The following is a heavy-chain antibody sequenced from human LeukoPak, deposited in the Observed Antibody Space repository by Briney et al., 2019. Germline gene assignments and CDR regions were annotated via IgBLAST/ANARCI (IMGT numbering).Heavy chain of an antibody. CDR2: INTDGGTT. D-gene: IGHD1-7*01. CDR3: ATSRTFDY. CDR1: GFTFSSYW. V-gene: IGHV3-74*01. J-gene: IGHJ4*02. Sequence: GGSLRLSCEASGFTFSSYWMHWVRQAPGKGPVWVSHINTDGGTTSYADSVRGRFTISRDNAKNTLYLQMDSLGAEDTAVYYCATSRTFDYWGQGTLVTVSS.